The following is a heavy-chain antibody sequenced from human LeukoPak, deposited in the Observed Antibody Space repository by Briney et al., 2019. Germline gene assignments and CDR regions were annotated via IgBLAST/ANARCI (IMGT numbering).Heavy chain of an antibody. D-gene: IGHD2-15*01. CDR2: ISSSGTTK. CDR3: AVEGHCSRGSCYTNWFDS. J-gene: IGHJ5*01. V-gene: IGHV3-48*02. Sequence: GGSLRLSCVASGFTFSSYSMNWVRQAPGKGLEWVSYISSSGTTKYYADSVKGRFTISRDNVKNSLYLQMNSLRDEDTAVYYCAVEGHCSRGSCYTNWFDSWGQGTLVTVSS. CDR1: GFTFSSYS.